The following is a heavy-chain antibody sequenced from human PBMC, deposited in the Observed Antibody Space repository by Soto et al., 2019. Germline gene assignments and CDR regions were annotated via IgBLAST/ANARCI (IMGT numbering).Heavy chain of an antibody. CDR3: ARDKAENWSDP. CDR1: GGSISSGGYY. V-gene: IGHV4-31*03. CDR2: IYYSGST. Sequence: SETLSLTCTVSGGSISSGGYYWSWIRQHPGKGLEWIGYIYYSGSTYYNPSLKSRVTISVDTSKNQFSLKLSSVTAADTAVYYWARDKAENWSDPWGQGTLVTVSS. D-gene: IGHD6-13*01. J-gene: IGHJ5*02.